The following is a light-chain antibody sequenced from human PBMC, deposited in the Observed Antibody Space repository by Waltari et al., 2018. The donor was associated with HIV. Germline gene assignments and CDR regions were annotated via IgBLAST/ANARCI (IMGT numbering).Light chain of an antibody. CDR3: QQYYSSPFT. J-gene: IGKJ4*01. V-gene: IGKV4-1*01. Sequence: IVMPQSLDSMPVSLGERATIHCKSIQSVLYRSNNKNPLAWYQQKPGQPPKLLIYWASTREFGVPDRFSGSGSGTDFTLTISSLQAEDVAVYYCQQYYSSPFTFGGGTRVEIK. CDR1: QSVLYRSNNKNP. CDR2: WAS.